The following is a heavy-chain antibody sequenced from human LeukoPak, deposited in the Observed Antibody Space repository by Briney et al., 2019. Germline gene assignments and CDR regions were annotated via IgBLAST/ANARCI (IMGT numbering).Heavy chain of an antibody. Sequence: PSETLSLTCTVSGGSISSYYWSWIRQPPGKGLEWIGYIYYSGSTNYNPSLKSRVTISVDTSKNQFSLKLSSVTAADTAVYYCARASGKYSYGSIDYWGQGTLVTVSS. J-gene: IGHJ4*02. CDR3: ARASGKYSYGSIDY. D-gene: IGHD5-18*01. V-gene: IGHV4-59*01. CDR1: GGSISSYY. CDR2: IYYSGST.